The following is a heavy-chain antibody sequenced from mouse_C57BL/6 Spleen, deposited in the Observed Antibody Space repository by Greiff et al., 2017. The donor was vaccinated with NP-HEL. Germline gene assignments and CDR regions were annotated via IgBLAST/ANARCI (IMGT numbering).Heavy chain of an antibody. Sequence: DVQLVESGGGLVKPGGSLKLSCAASGFTFSDYGMHWVRQAPEKGLEWVAYISSGSSTIYYADTVKGRFTISRDNAKNTLFLQMTSLRSEDTAMYYCARDGNYDWFAYWGQGTLVTVSA. J-gene: IGHJ3*01. V-gene: IGHV5-17*01. D-gene: IGHD2-1*01. CDR2: ISSGSSTI. CDR3: ARDGNYDWFAY. CDR1: GFTFSDYG.